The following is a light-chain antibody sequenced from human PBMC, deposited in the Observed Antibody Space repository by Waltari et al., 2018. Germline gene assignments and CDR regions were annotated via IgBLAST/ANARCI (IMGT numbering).Light chain of an antibody. Sequence: QSVLTQPPSASGTPGQMVTISCSGSRSNIGTNYVYWHRQLPGTAPNLLISGNDQRPSGVPDRFSGSKSGTSASLAISGLRSEDEADYYCAAWDDSLGVWIFGGGTKLTVL. J-gene: IGLJ2*01. CDR3: AAWDDSLGVWI. V-gene: IGLV1-47*01. CDR2: GND. CDR1: RSNIGTNY.